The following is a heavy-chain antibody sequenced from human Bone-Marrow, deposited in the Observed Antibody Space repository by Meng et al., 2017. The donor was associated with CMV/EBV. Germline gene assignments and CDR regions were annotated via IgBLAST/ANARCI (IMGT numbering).Heavy chain of an antibody. Sequence: ASVKVSCKASGYTFTSYDINWVRQATGQGLEWMGWMNPNSGNTGYAQKFQGRVTITRNTSISTAYMELSSLRSEDTAVYYCARDGSTSLFHYHGMDVWGQGTTVTVSS. CDR2: MNPNSGNT. V-gene: IGHV1-8*03. CDR1: GYTFTSYD. D-gene: IGHD6-13*01. CDR3: ARDGSTSLFHYHGMDV. J-gene: IGHJ6*02.